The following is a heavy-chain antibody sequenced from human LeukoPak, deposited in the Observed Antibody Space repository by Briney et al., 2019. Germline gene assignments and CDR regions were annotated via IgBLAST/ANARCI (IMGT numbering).Heavy chain of an antibody. V-gene: IGHV3-33*06. CDR3: AKDLQLWSTQYYFDY. J-gene: IGHJ4*02. D-gene: IGHD5-18*01. CDR1: GFTFSSYG. CDR2: IWYDGSNK. Sequence: GRSLRLSCAASGFTFSSYGMHWVRQAPGKGLEWVAVIWYDGSNKYYADSVKGRFTISRDNSKNTLYLQMNSLRAEDTAVYYCAKDLQLWSTQYYFDYWGQGTLVTVSS.